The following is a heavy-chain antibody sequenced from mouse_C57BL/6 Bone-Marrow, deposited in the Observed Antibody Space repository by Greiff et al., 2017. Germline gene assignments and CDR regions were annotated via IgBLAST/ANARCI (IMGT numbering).Heavy chain of an antibody. J-gene: IGHJ1*03. CDR3: ASLGWLPGYFDV. CDR1: GFNIKNTY. CDR2: IDPANGKT. Sequence: VQLQQSVAELVRPGASVKLSCTASGFNIKNTYMHWVKQRPEQGLEWIGRIDPANGKTKYAPKFTGQATITADTSSNTAYLQLSSLTSEDTAIYYCASLGWLPGYFDVWGTGTTVTVSS. D-gene: IGHD2-2*01. V-gene: IGHV14-3*01.